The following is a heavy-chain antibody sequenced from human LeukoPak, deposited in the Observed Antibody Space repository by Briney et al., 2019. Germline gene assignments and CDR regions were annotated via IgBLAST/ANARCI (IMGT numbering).Heavy chain of an antibody. J-gene: IGHJ4*02. Sequence: GGSLRLSCVASGFTFSRYWMHWVRQAPGKGLVWVSRINSDGSSTSYADSVKGRVTISRDNAKNTLFLQMNSLRAEDTAVYYCVRDGVGAPPFDYWGQGALVTVSS. D-gene: IGHD1-26*01. V-gene: IGHV3-74*01. CDR1: GFTFSRYW. CDR3: VRDGVGAPPFDY. CDR2: INSDGSST.